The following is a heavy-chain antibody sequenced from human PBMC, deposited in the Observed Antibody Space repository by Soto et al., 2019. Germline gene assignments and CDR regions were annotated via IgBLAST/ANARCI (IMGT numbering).Heavy chain of an antibody. V-gene: IGHV4-34*01. CDR3: ARGKAAAGTSGFDY. Sequence: LSLTFAVYGGSFSGYYWSWIRQPPGKGLEWIGEINHSGSTNYNPSLKSRVTISVDTSKNQFSLKLSSVTAADTAVYYCARGKAAAGTSGFDYWGQGTLVTVSS. J-gene: IGHJ4*02. CDR1: GGSFSGYY. CDR2: INHSGST. D-gene: IGHD6-13*01.